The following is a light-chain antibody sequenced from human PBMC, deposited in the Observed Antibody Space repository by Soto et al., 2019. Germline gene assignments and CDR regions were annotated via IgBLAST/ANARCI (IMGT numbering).Light chain of an antibody. Sequence: DIQMTQSPSTLSASVVDRVTITCRASQSISYWLAWYQQKPGKPPNLLIYDASRLKSGVPSRFGGSGGGTEFTLTISSLQPDDSATYYCQQYSTYSNTFGQGTKVDIK. CDR3: QQYSTYSNT. V-gene: IGKV1-5*01. CDR2: DAS. CDR1: QSISYW. J-gene: IGKJ2*01.